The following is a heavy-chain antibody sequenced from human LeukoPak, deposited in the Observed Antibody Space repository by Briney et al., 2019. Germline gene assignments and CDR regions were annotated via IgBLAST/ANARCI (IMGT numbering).Heavy chain of an antibody. CDR2: IYYSGST. J-gene: IGHJ6*02. Sequence: SETLSLTCTVSGGSISSYYWSWIRQPPGKGLEWIGYIYYSGSTNYNPSLKSRVTISVDTSKNQFSLKLSSVTAADTAVYYCARAQRRYCSSTSCYRQAYYYYYGMDVWGQGTTVTVSS. CDR3: ARAQRRYCSSTSCYRQAYYYYYGMDV. D-gene: IGHD2-2*01. CDR1: GGSISSYY. V-gene: IGHV4-59*01.